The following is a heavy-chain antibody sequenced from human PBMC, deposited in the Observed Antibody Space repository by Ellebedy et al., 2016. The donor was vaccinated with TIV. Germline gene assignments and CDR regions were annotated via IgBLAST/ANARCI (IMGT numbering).Heavy chain of an antibody. Sequence: GESLKISXAASGFNFRSYSMNWVRQAPGKGLEWISYISDNSNTIYYADSVKSRFTISRDNARNSLSLHMNSLRDEDTAVYYCAREPYYPYYFDYWGQGTLVTVSS. J-gene: IGHJ4*02. CDR3: AREPYYPYYFDY. CDR2: ISDNSNTI. CDR1: GFNFRSYS. V-gene: IGHV3-48*02. D-gene: IGHD3-22*01.